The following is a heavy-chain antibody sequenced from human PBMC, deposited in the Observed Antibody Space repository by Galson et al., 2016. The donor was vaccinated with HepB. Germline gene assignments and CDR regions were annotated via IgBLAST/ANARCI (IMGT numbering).Heavy chain of an antibody. CDR2: INTGNGNT. CDR3: VRGGGHSWYDY. V-gene: IGHV1-3*04. J-gene: IGHJ4*02. CDR1: EYTFTRYT. D-gene: IGHD6-13*01. Sequence: SVKVSCKASEYTFTRYTMHRVRQAPGQRLEWMGWINTGNGNTKYAQKFQGRVTITRDTSASAIYMELSSLTYEDMALYYCVRGGGHSWYDYWGQGTLVTVSS.